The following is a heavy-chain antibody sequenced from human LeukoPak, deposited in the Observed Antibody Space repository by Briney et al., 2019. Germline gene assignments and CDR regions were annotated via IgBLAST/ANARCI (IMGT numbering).Heavy chain of an antibody. Sequence: GGSLRLSCAASGFTFSSYAMHWVRQAPGKGLEWVAVISYDGSNKYYADSVEGRFTISRDNSKNTLYLQMNSLRAEDTAVYYCAREGRRLRFRYFDLWGRGTLVTVSS. CDR2: ISYDGSNK. CDR3: AREGRRLRFRYFDL. D-gene: IGHD5-12*01. CDR1: GFTFSSYA. J-gene: IGHJ2*01. V-gene: IGHV3-30-3*01.